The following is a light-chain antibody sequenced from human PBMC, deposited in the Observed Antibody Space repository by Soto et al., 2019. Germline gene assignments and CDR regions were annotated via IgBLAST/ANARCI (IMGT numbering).Light chain of an antibody. CDR3: CSSGGSPTYV. J-gene: IGLJ1*01. CDR2: DVN. V-gene: IGLV2-11*01. CDR1: SSDVGGYNY. Sequence: QSVLTQPRSVSGSPGQSVTISCTGTSSDVGGYNYVSWYQQHPGKAPKLMIYDVNKRPSGVPDRFSGSKSGNTAPLTISGLKVEDEADYYCCSSGGSPTYVFGTGTK.